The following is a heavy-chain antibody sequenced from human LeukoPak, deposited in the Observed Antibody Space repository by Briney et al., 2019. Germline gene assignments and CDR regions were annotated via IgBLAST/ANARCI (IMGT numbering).Heavy chain of an antibody. D-gene: IGHD3-3*01. CDR2: IKQDGSEK. CDR1: GFTVSSNY. CDR3: ARGRPSIFGVVIKAFDI. Sequence: PGGSLRLSCAASGFTVSSNYMSWVRQAPGKGLEWVANIKQDGSEKYYVDSVKGRFTISRDNAKNSLYLQMNSLRAEDTAVYYCARGRPSIFGVVIKAFDIWGQGTMVTVSS. V-gene: IGHV3-7*01. J-gene: IGHJ3*02.